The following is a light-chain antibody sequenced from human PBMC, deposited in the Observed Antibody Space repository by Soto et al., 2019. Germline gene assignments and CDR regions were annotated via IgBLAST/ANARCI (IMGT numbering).Light chain of an antibody. Sequence: EVVMTQSPATLYVSPGERVTLSCRASQAFGYNLAWYQHKPGQAPRLLIYGASTRVTGIPTRFSGSGSATEFTLTISSLQSEDFAIYYCQQSYTFGQGTKLEIK. V-gene: IGKV3-15*01. CDR2: GAS. CDR3: QQSYT. CDR1: QAFGYN. J-gene: IGKJ2*01.